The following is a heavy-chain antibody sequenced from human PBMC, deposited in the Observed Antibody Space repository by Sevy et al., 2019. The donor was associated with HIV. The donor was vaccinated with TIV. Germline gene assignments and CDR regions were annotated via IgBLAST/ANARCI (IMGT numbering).Heavy chain of an antibody. Sequence: GGSLRLSCEGSGFMFANYGIHWVRQAPGKGLEWVAVMSYDGTSDYYAESVKGRFTVSRDTLTKTMTLQMDGLTMDDTGMYFCGKRRHQFGSGPLDYWGQGTLVTVSS. CDR3: GKRRHQFGSGPLDY. V-gene: IGHV3-30*04. CDR1: GFMFANYG. J-gene: IGHJ4*02. CDR2: MSYDGTSD. D-gene: IGHD3-10*01.